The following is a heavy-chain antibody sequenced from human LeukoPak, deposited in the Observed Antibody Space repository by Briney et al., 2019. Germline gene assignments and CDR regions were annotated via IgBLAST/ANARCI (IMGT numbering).Heavy chain of an antibody. J-gene: IGHJ3*02. CDR1: GFTFSSYS. Sequence: GGSLRLSCAASGFTFSSYSMNWVRQTPGKGLEWVSSISATSSYIYYADSARGRFTISRDNAKNSPYLQMNSLRAEDTAVYYCARDKTEQWLVLEAFDIWGQGTVVTVSS. D-gene: IGHD6-19*01. V-gene: IGHV3-21*01. CDR3: ARDKTEQWLVLEAFDI. CDR2: ISATSSYI.